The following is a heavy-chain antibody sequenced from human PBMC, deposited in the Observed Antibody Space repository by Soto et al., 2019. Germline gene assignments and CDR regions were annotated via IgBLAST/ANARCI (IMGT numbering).Heavy chain of an antibody. CDR3: TRQTDAVQWLVVPTDYNFDY. V-gene: IGHV3-73*01. CDR1: WFTFGGSA. CDR2: IRSKTNSYAT. J-gene: IGHJ4*02. Sequence: PGGSLRLSCAASWFTFGGSAMHWVRQASGKGLEWVGHIRSKTNSYATAYAESVKGRFTISRDDSMNTAYLQMNSLKTEDTAVYFCTRQTDAVQWLVVPTDYNFDYWGQGTLVTVYS. D-gene: IGHD6-19*01.